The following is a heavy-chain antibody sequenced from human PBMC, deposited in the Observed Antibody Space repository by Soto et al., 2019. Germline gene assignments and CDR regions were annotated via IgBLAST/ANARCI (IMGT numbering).Heavy chain of an antibody. D-gene: IGHD6-13*01. CDR1: GYTFTTYG. V-gene: IGHV1-3*01. J-gene: IGHJ4*02. CDR2: INAGNGNT. Sequence: ASVKVSCKASGYTFTTYGVYWLRQAPGQGPEWVGWINAGNGNTKYSQKFQGRVTITRDTSASTAYMELSSLRSEDTAVYYCARAPGGPGIAEYWGQGTLVTVSS. CDR3: ARAPGGPGIAEY.